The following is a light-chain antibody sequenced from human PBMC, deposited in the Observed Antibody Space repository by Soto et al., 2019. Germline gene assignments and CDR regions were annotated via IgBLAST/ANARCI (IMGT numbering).Light chain of an antibody. V-gene: IGKV3D-15*01. CDR1: QSVSSN. CDR2: GAS. CDR3: QQYNNWPPWT. Sequence: EIVMTQSPATLSVSPGERATLSCRASQSVSSNLAWYQQKPGQAPRLLIYGASSRATGIPDRFSGRGSGTEFTLTISSLQPEDFAVYYCQQYNNWPPWTFGQGTKVDIK. J-gene: IGKJ1*01.